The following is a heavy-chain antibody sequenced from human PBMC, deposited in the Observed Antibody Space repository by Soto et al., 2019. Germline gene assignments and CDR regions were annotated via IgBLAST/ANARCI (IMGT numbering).Heavy chain of an antibody. D-gene: IGHD4-17*01. CDR1: GYTFTSYD. CDR3: ARYTNDYGDRH. J-gene: IGHJ4*02. V-gene: IGHV1-8*01. CDR2: MNPNSGNT. Sequence: QVQLVQSGAEVKKPGASVKVSCKASGYTFTSYDINWVRQATGQGLEWMGWMNPNSGNTGYAQKFQGRVTRTGNISKGKAYTELSSLRSEATAMYYCARYTNDYGDRHWGQGYLVTVSS.